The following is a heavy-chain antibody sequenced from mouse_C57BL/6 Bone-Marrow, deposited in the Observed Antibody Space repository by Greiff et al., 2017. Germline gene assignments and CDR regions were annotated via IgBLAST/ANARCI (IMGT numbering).Heavy chain of an antibody. J-gene: IGHJ4*01. Sequence: EVKLQESGPELVKPGASVKISCKASGYSFTDYNMNWVNQSNGKSLEWIGVINPNYGTTSYNQKFKGKATLTVDQSSSTAYMQLNSLTSEDSAVYYCARGYDYDYAMDYWGQGTSVTVSS. V-gene: IGHV1-39*01. CDR2: INPNYGTT. D-gene: IGHD2-4*01. CDR3: ARGYDYDYAMDY. CDR1: GYSFTDYN.